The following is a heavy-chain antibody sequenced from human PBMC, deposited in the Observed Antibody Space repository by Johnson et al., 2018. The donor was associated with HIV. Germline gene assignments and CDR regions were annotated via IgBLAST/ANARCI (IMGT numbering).Heavy chain of an antibody. Sequence: VQLVESGGGLVQPGGSLRLSCAASGFTVSSNYMSWVRQAPGKGLEWVSVIYSGCSTYYADSVMGRFTISRDNYTTTMYLQMNSLRAEDTAVYYCARDFGLGELSYETVDAFDFWGPGTLVTVSS. V-gene: IGHV3-66*01. J-gene: IGHJ3*01. D-gene: IGHD3-16*02. CDR1: GFTVSSNY. CDR2: IYSGCST. CDR3: ARDFGLGELSYETVDAFDF.